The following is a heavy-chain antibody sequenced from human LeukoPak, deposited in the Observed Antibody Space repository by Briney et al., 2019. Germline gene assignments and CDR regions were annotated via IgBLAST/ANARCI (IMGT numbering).Heavy chain of an antibody. J-gene: IGHJ4*02. CDR2: IYGGGSP. Sequence: GGSLRLSCAASGFTFSEYYMSWVRQDPGKGLEWVSLIYGGGSPYYADSVKGRFTISSDESTTPLYLQMNSLRAEDTAVYYCARSIYPYVWGSYDYWGQGTLVTVSS. CDR3: ARSIYPYVWGSYDY. D-gene: IGHD3-16*01. CDR1: GFTFSEYY. V-gene: IGHV3-53*01.